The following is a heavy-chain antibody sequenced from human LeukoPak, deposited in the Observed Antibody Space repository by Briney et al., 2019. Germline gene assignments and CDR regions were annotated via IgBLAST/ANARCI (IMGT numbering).Heavy chain of an antibody. J-gene: IGHJ4*02. CDR2: IYSDGST. CDR3: ARERGRGRDSPWFDY. Sequence: GGSLRLSCAASGFIVSGDFMSWVRQAPGKGLEWVSVIYSDGSTYYADSVKGRFTISRDNSKNTLDLQMTGLRAEDTAVYYCARERGRGRDSPWFDYWGQGTLVTVPS. D-gene: IGHD1-26*01. V-gene: IGHV3-53*01. CDR1: GFIVSGDF.